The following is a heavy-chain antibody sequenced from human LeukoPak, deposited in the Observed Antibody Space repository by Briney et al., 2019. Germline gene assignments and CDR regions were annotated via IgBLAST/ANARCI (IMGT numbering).Heavy chain of an antibody. CDR3: ARQSSVVVVPAARGFQH. V-gene: IGHV4-59*08. D-gene: IGHD2-2*01. CDR2: IYYSGST. J-gene: IGHJ1*01. Sequence: SETLSLTCTVSGGSISSYYWSWIRQPPGKGLEWIGYIYYSGSTNYNPSLKSRVTIAVDTSKNHFSLKLSSVTAADTAVYYSARQSSVVVVPAARGFQHWGQGTLVTVSS. CDR1: GGSISSYY.